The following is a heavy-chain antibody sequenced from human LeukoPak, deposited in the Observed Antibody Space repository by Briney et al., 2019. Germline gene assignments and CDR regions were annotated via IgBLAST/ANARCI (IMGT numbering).Heavy chain of an antibody. D-gene: IGHD2-15*01. Sequence: GGSLRLSCAASGFTFSSYSMNWVRQAPGKGLEWVSSISSSSSYIYYADSVKGRFTISRDNAKNSLYLQMNSLGAEDTAVYYCAREEDIVVVVATAYYGMDVWGQGTTVTVSS. CDR1: GFTFSSYS. CDR2: ISSSSSYI. CDR3: AREEDIVVVVATAYYGMDV. V-gene: IGHV3-21*01. J-gene: IGHJ6*02.